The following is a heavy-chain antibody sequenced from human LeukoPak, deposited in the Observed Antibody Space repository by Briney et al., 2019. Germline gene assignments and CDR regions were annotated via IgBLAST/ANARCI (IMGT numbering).Heavy chain of an antibody. Sequence: PGGSLRLSCTVSGFTVSSNSMSWVRQAPGKGLECVSFIFSSTHYSDSAKGRFTISRDNSKNTLYLQMNSLRAEDTAVYYSAKSITMVRGVIGYWGQGTLVTVSS. CDR1: GFTVSSNS. J-gene: IGHJ4*02. D-gene: IGHD3-10*01. CDR2: IFSST. V-gene: IGHV3-53*01. CDR3: AKSITMVRGVIGY.